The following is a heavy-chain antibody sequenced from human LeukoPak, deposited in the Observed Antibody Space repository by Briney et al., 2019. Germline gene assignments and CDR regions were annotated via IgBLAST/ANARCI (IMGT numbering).Heavy chain of an antibody. CDR2: IYYSGST. Sequence: SQTLSLTCTVSGGSISSGGYYWSWIRQHPGKGLEWIGYIYYSGSTYYNPSLKSRVTISVDTSKNQFSLKLSSVTAADTAVYYCARDLVVVPAATKNYYYYGMDVWAKGPRSPSP. V-gene: IGHV4-31*03. J-gene: IGHJ6*02. CDR1: GGSISSGGYY. CDR3: ARDLVVVPAATKNYYYYGMDV. D-gene: IGHD2-2*01.